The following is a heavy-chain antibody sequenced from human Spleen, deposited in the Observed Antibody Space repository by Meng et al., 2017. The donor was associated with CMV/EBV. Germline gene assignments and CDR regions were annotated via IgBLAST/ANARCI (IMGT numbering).Heavy chain of an antibody. V-gene: IGHV1-69*10. CDR3: SRLASGNSSCSSTNCNPLLGYGMDV. D-gene: IGHD2-2*01. J-gene: IGHJ6*02. CDR1: GGTFSSYV. CDR2: IIPMLDIG. Sequence: SVKVSCKASGGTFSSYVINWVRQAPGQGLEWMGGIIPMLDIGTYARKFQDRITITADKPTSTAYMVLSSLRSEDTAVYYCSRLASGNSSCSSTNCNPLLGYGMDVWGQGTTVTVSS.